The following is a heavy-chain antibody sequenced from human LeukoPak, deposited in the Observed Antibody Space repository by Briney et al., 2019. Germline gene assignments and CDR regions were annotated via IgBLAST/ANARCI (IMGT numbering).Heavy chain of an antibody. V-gene: IGHV3-23*01. CDR2: ITSGGST. Sequence: GGSLRLSCAASGFTFSSYSMNWVRQAPGKGLEWVSAITSGGSTFYADSVKGRFTISRDNSKNTMYVQMNSLRAVDTAVYYCAKDRARYGSGTYYNGYYYGMDVWGQGTTVTVSS. CDR3: AKDRARYGSGTYYNGYYYGMDV. CDR1: GFTFSSYS. J-gene: IGHJ6*02. D-gene: IGHD3-10*01.